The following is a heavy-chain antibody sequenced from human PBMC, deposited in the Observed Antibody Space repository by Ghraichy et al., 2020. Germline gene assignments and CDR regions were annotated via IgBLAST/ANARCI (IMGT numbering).Heavy chain of an antibody. D-gene: IGHD5-12*01. CDR2: TSNSGSAI. CDR1: GLNFREYY. Sequence: GESLNISCAASGLNFREYYMSWIRQAPGKGLEWVSYTSNSGSAIYYGDSVKGRFTISRDNAKNSLYLQMNSLRVEDTAVYYCARTRGSYFDYWGQGTLVTVSS. J-gene: IGHJ4*02. CDR3: ARTRGSYFDY. V-gene: IGHV3-11*01.